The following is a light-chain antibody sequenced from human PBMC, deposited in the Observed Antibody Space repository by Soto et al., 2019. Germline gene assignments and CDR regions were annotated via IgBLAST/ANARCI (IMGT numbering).Light chain of an antibody. CDR3: QQTISFPLT. CDR1: QDISSW. J-gene: IGKJ4*01. V-gene: IGKV1D-12*01. CDR2: AAF. Sequence: DIQMTQSPSAVSASVGDRVTITCRASQDISSWLAWYQQKPGEAPMVLIYAAFSLESGVPSRFSGSGSGTDFTLTISSLQPEDFATYYCQQTISFPLTFGGGTKVEI.